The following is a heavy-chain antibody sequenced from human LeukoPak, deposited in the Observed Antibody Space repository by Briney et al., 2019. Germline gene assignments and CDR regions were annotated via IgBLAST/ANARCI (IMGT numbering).Heavy chain of an antibody. CDR3: TRDMQGSRLYSVGSQAD. V-gene: IGHV3-7*01. D-gene: IGHD6-19*01. Sequence: GGSLRLSCAASGFTVSSNYMSWVRQAPGKGLEWVANIKHDGGEIYYVDSVKGRFTISRDNAKNSLYLQMNNLRADDTAMYYCTRDMQGSRLYSVGSQADWGQGTLVTVSS. CDR2: IKHDGGEI. J-gene: IGHJ4*02. CDR1: GFTVSSNY.